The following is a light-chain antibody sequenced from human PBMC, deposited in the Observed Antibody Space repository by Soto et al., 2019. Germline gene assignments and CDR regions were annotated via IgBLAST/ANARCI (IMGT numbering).Light chain of an antibody. CDR2: GAS. CDR3: QQYNNWPRT. CDR1: QSVYSN. V-gene: IGKV3-15*01. J-gene: IGKJ1*01. Sequence: EIVMTQSPATLSVSPGERATLSCRASQSVYSNLAWYQQKPGQAPRLLIYGASTRATGIPVKFSGSGSGTEFTLTISSLQSEDFAVYYCQQYNNWPRTFGQGTKVDI.